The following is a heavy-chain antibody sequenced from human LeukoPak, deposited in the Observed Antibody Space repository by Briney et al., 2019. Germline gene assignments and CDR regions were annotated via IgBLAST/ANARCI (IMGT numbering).Heavy chain of an antibody. Sequence: ASVKVSCKASGYTFTSYGISWVRQAPGQGLEWMGWISAYNGNTNYAPKLQGRVTMTTNTSTSTAYMELRSLRSDDTAVDYGAKDGYYDFWSGYYSPPLLDYWGQGTLVTVSS. J-gene: IGHJ4*02. D-gene: IGHD3-3*01. CDR1: GYTFTSYG. CDR3: AKDGYYDFWSGYYSPPLLDY. CDR2: ISAYNGNT. V-gene: IGHV1-18*01.